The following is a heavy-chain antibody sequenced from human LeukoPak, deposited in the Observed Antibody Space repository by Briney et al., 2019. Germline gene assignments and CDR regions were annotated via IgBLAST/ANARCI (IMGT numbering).Heavy chain of an antibody. CDR2: ITGSGGWA. Sequence: GGSLRLSCAASGLTFSSYAMMWLRQAPGKGLEWVSAITGSGGWALYADSVKGRFTISRDNSKNTLYLQMSSLRAEDTAVYYCATRRYYYDSSGYSAWGQGTLVTVSS. V-gene: IGHV3-23*01. CDR3: ATRRYYYDSSGYSA. D-gene: IGHD3-22*01. CDR1: GLTFSSYA. J-gene: IGHJ5*02.